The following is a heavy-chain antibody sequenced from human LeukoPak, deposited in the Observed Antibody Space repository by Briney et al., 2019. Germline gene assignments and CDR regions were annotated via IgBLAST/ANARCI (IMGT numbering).Heavy chain of an antibody. CDR1: GDSVSSNSAA. V-gene: IGHV6-1*01. D-gene: IGHD6-13*01. Sequence: SQTLSLTCAISGDSVSSNSAAWNWIRQSPSRGLERLGRTYYRSKWYNDYAVSVKSQININPDTSKNQFSLQLNSVTPEDTAVYYCAKEQQLVRGSDAFDIWGQETMVTVSS. CDR3: AKEQQLVRGSDAFDI. J-gene: IGHJ3*02. CDR2: TYYRSKWYN.